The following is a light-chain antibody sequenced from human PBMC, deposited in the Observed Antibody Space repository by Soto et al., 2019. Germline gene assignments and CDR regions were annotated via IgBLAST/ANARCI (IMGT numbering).Light chain of an antibody. Sequence: QSALTQPASASGSLGQSITIPCTGSDSDVGAYNFDSWYQQRPGTAPKLIIYEVTGRPSGVSSRFSGSKSGNTASLNISGLQAEDEADYHCCSYTRTATPWVFGGGTKLTVL. CDR3: CSYTRTATPWV. J-gene: IGLJ3*02. CDR2: EVT. CDR1: DSDVGAYNF. V-gene: IGLV2-14*01.